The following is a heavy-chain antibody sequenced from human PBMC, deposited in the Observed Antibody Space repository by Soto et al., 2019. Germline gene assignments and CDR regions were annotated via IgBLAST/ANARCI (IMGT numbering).Heavy chain of an antibody. CDR3: ARDRILAARWYYHGMEL. J-gene: IGHJ6*02. CDR1: GYTFTSYG. Sequence: ASVKVSCKASGYTFTSYGISWVRQAPGQGLEWMGWISAYNGNTNYAQQLQGRVTITTDTSTRTAYKELRCLRSDDTAVYFCARDRILAARWYYHGMELWGQGTTVTGSS. V-gene: IGHV1-18*01. CDR2: ISAYNGNT. D-gene: IGHD6-6*01.